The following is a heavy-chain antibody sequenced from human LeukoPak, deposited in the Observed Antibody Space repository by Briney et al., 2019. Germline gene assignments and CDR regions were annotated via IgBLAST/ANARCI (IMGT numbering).Heavy chain of an antibody. CDR1: GYTFTSYG. D-gene: IGHD2-2*02. CDR2: ISAYNGNT. V-gene: IGHV1-18*01. J-gene: IGHJ6*02. CDR3: ARDCSSTSCYTVNYYYYGMDV. Sequence: GASVKVPCKASGYTFTSYGISWVRQAPGQGLEWMGWISAYNGNTNYAQKLQGRVTMTTDTSTSTAYMELRSLRSDDTAVYYCARDCSSTSCYTVNYYYYGMDVWGQGATVTVSS.